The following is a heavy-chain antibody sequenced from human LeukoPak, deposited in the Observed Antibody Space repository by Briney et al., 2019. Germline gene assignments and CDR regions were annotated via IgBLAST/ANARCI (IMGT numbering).Heavy chain of an antibody. CDR3: ASGGGNLYSSSSSLDY. CDR1: GFTVSSNY. V-gene: IGHV3-66*01. CDR2: IYSGGST. Sequence: SGGSLRLPCAASGFTVSSNYMSWVRQAPGKGLEWVSVIYSGGSTYYADSVKGRFTISRDNSKNTLYLQMNSLRAEDTAVYYCASGGGNLYSSSSSLDYWGQGTLVTVSS. J-gene: IGHJ4*02. D-gene: IGHD6-6*01.